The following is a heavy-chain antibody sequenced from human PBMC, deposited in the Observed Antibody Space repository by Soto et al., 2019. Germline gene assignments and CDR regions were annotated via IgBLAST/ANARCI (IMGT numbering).Heavy chain of an antibody. CDR1: GCTFNWFG. D-gene: IGHD2-21*01. J-gene: IGHJ4*02. V-gene: IGHV3-7*04. Sequence: VQLVESGGGLVQPGGSLRLSCAASGCTFNWFGMRWVRQSPGKGLEWVANIKEDGSEMYYVDSVKGRLIISRENAKNSLHLQINSLRCEYTAVDYCTKEEHWGQGAPVLVSS. CDR3: TKEEH. CDR2: IKEDGSEM.